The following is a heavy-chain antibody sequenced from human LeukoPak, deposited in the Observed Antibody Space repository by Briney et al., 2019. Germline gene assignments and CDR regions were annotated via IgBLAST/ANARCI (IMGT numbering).Heavy chain of an antibody. CDR3: AELGITMIGGV. CDR2: ISYDGSNK. Sequence: GGSLRLSCAASGFTVSSNYMSWVRQAPGQGLEWVAVISYDGSNKYYADSVRGRFTISRDNAKNSLYLQMNSLRAEDTAVYYCAELGITMIGGVWGKGTTVTISS. J-gene: IGHJ6*04. CDR1: GFTVSSNY. V-gene: IGHV3-30*18. D-gene: IGHD3-10*02.